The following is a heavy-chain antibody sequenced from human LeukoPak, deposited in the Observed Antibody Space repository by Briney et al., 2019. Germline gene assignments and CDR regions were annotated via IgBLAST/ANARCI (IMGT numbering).Heavy chain of an antibody. D-gene: IGHD2-15*01. V-gene: IGHV4-4*07. J-gene: IGHJ5*02. Sequence: PLETLSLTCTVSGGSISSYYWSWIRQPAGKGLEWIGRIYTSGSTNYNPSLKSRVTMSVDTSKNQFSLKLSSVTAADTAVYYCARDYCSGGSCWFDPWGQGTLVTVSS. CDR3: ARDYCSGGSCWFDP. CDR2: IYTSGST. CDR1: GGSISSYY.